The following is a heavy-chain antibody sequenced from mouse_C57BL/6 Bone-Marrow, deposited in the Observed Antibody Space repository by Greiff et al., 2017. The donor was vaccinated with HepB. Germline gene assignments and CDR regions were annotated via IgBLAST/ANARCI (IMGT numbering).Heavy chain of an antibody. CDR3: ARGDYDGEVRFAY. V-gene: IGHV1-22*01. J-gene: IGHJ3*01. Sequence: EVQLVESGPELVKPGASVKMSCKASGYTFTDYNMHWVKQSHGKSLEWIGYINPNNGGTSYNQKVKGKATLTVNKSSSTAYMELRSLTSEDSAVYYCARGDYDGEVRFAYWGQGTLVTVSA. CDR1: GYTFTDYN. D-gene: IGHD2-4*01. CDR2: INPNNGGT.